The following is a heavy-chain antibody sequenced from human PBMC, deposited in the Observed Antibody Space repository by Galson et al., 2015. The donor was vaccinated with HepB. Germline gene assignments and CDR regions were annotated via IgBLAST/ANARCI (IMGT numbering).Heavy chain of an antibody. CDR2: IYSGGST. CDR1: GFTVSSNY. V-gene: IGHV3-53*01. Sequence: SLRLSCAASGFTVSSNYMSWVRQAPGKGLEWVSFIYSGGSTYHADSVKGRFTISRDNSKNTLYLQMNSLRAEDTDVYYCARDNGGYYGSGSHQTYYYYGMGVWGQGTTVTVSS. D-gene: IGHD3-10*01. CDR3: ARDNGGYYGSGSHQTYYYYGMGV. J-gene: IGHJ6*02.